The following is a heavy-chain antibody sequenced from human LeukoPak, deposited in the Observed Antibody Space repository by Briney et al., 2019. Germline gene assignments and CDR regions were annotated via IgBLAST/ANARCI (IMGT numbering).Heavy chain of an antibody. CDR1: GYAFTTYS. CDR2: ISAYNGNT. J-gene: IGHJ5*02. Sequence: SAKVYCKASGYAFTTYSNSRVPQTPGQGLLCMSLISAYNGNTKYAQKLQGRVTMTTDTPTSTAYMELRSLRSDDTAVYYCARDRGAVAGTENWFDPWGRGTLVTVSS. V-gene: IGHV1-18*04. D-gene: IGHD6-19*01. CDR3: ARDRGAVAGTENWFDP.